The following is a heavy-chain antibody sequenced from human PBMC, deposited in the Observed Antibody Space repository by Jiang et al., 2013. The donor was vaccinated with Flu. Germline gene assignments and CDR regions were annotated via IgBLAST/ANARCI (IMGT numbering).Heavy chain of an antibody. V-gene: IGHV5-51*01. CDR1: GYSFTSYW. D-gene: IGHD3-3*01. CDR2: IYPGDSDT. CDR3: ARHGPEPPHYDFWSGYYGWFDP. J-gene: IGHJ5*02. Sequence: GAEVKKPGESLKISCKGSGYSFTSYWIGWVRQMPGKGLEWMGIIYPGDSDTRYSPSFQGQVTISADKSISTAYLQWSSLKASDTAMYYCARHGPEPPHYDFWSGYYGWFDPWGQGTLVTVSS.